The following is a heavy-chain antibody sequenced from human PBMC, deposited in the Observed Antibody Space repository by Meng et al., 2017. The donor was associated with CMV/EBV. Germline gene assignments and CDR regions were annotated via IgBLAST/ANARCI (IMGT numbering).Heavy chain of an antibody. J-gene: IGHJ6*02. D-gene: IGHD4-17*01. V-gene: IGHV1-18*01. CDR3: AREGQRKSFYGDPGGRYYYYGMDV. Sequence: ISWVRQAPGQGLEWMGWISAYNGNTNYAQKLQGRVTMTTDTSTSTAYMELRSLRSDDTAVYYCAREGQRKSFYGDPGGRYYYYGMDVWGQGTTVTVSS. CDR2: ISAYNGNT.